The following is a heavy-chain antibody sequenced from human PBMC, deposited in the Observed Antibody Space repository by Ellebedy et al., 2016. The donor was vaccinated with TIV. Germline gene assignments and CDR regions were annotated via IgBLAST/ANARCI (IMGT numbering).Heavy chain of an antibody. Sequence: GESLKISCKASGYNLMSFWIGWVRQIPGKDLEWMGIIYPGDSDTRYSPSFQGQVTISADKSISTAYLQWSSLKASDTAMYFCARGDSSGWPSTWGQGTLVTVSS. J-gene: IGHJ5*02. V-gene: IGHV5-51*01. D-gene: IGHD6-19*01. CDR2: IYPGDSDT. CDR3: ARGDSSGWPST. CDR1: GYNLMSFW.